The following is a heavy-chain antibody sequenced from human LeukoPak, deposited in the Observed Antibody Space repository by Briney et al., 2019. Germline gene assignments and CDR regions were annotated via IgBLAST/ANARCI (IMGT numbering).Heavy chain of an antibody. Sequence: SQTLSLTCTVSGGSISSGGSYWSWIRQHPGKGLEWLGYIYYSGSTHYNPNLKSRVTISVDTSKNQFSLKLSSVNAADTAVYYCAMGYCSGGSCYFDYWGQGTLVTVSS. D-gene: IGHD2-15*01. V-gene: IGHV4-31*03. CDR2: IYYSGST. CDR3: AMGYCSGGSCYFDY. J-gene: IGHJ4*02. CDR1: GGSISSGGSY.